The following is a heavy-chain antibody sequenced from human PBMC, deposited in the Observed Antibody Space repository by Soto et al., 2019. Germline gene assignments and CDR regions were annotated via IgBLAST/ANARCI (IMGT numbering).Heavy chain of an antibody. J-gene: IGHJ4*02. CDR2: IKQDGSEK. D-gene: IGHD5-18*01. Sequence: GGSLRLSCAASGFTFSSYWMSWVRQAPGKGLEWVANIKQDGSEKYYVDSVKGRFTISRDNAKNSLYLQMNSLRAEDTAVYYCARDFGYSYGHDYYFDYWGQGTLVTVSS. CDR1: GFTFSSYW. V-gene: IGHV3-7*05. CDR3: ARDFGYSYGHDYYFDY.